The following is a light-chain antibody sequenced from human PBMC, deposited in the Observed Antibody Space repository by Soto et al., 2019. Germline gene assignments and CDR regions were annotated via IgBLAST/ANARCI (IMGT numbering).Light chain of an antibody. Sequence: DIHITHSPSSLSSSVLYRLTITCRASQGIRNDLGWYQQKPGEAPKRLIYAASNLHSGVPSRFSGSGSGTDFTLTISGLQPEDFATYYCLQHYNYPWTFGQGTKVDIK. CDR2: AAS. CDR3: LQHYNYPWT. J-gene: IGKJ1*01. V-gene: IGKV1-17*01. CDR1: QGIRND.